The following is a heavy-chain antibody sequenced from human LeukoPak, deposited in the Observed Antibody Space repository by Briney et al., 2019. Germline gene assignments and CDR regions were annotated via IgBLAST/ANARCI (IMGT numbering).Heavy chain of an antibody. D-gene: IGHD3-10*01. V-gene: IGHV4-34*01. CDR3: ASGRGGSIRNGMDV. Sequence: SETLSLTCAVYGDYLSSYYWSWVRQPPGRGLEWIGGINHSGGTNYTPSLESRVTISVDTSQNQIYLKLGSVTVADTAVYYCASGRGGSIRNGMDVWGQGTTVTVSS. CDR1: GDYLSSYY. CDR2: INHSGGT. J-gene: IGHJ6*02.